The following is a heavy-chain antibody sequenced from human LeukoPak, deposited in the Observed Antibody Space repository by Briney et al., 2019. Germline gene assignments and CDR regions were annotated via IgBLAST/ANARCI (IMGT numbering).Heavy chain of an antibody. Sequence: ASVKVSCKASGYTFTSYDINWVRQATGQGLEWMGWMNPNSGNTGYAQKFQGRVTITRNTSISTAYMELSSLRSDDTAVYYCARGGIPVVVAATWFDYWGQGTLVTVSS. V-gene: IGHV1-8*03. J-gene: IGHJ4*02. CDR3: ARGGIPVVVAATWFDY. CDR2: MNPNSGNT. D-gene: IGHD2-15*01. CDR1: GYTFTSYD.